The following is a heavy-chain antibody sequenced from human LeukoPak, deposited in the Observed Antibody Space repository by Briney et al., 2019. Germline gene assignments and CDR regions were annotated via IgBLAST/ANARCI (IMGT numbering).Heavy chain of an antibody. J-gene: IGHJ4*02. V-gene: IGHV3-7*04. D-gene: IGHD6-19*01. CDR2: INQDGSEK. CDR1: GFTFSSYW. Sequence: PGGSLRLSCAASGFTFSSYWVSWVRQAPGKGLQWVANINQDGSEKYYVDSVKGRFTISRDNAKNSLNLQMSSLRAEDTAVYYCARGRPIDSSGWYYFDYWGQGTLVTVSS. CDR3: ARGRPIDSSGWYYFDY.